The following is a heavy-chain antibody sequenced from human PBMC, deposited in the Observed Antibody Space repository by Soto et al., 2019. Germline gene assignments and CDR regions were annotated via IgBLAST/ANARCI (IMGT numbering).Heavy chain of an antibody. CDR3: ARERAFGESSPGYYYYGMDV. D-gene: IGHD3-10*01. V-gene: IGHV4-4*02. CDR1: GGSISSSNR. Sequence: QVQLQESGLGLVKPSGTLSLTCAVSGGSISSSNRWSWVRQTPGKGLEWIGEIYHSGSTNYNPSLKSRVTISVDKSKNQFSLKLSSVSAADTAVYYCARERAFGESSPGYYYYGMDVWGQGTTVTVSS. J-gene: IGHJ6*02. CDR2: IYHSGST.